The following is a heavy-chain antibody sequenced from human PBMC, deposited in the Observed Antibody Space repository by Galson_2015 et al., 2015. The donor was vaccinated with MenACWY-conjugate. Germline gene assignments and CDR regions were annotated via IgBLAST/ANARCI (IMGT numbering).Heavy chain of an antibody. D-gene: IGHD3-3*01. J-gene: IGHJ5*02. Sequence: SLRLSCAVAGFTLNKYAMSWVRQAPGKGLEWVSSIGGSGGTTFYADSVKGRFTISRDYSRNTMYLQMDRLRVDDTAVYYCAKADNYFWGGYHENWFDPWGQGTLVTVSS. V-gene: IGHV3-23*01. CDR3: AKADNYFWGGYHENWFDP. CDR2: IGGSGGTT. CDR1: GFTLNKYA.